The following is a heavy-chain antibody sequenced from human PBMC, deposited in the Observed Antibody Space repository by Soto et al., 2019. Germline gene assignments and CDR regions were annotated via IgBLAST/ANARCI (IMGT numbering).Heavy chain of an antibody. V-gene: IGHV4-61*01. CDR3: ARESRGYYRDF. CDR2: IYYSGST. D-gene: IGHD3-22*01. CDR1: GGSVSSGSYY. J-gene: IGHJ4*02. Sequence: PSETLSLTCTVSGGSVSSGSYYWSWIRQPPGKGLEWIGYIYYSGSTNYNPSLKSRITISVDTSKNQFSLKLSSVTAADTAVYYCARESRGYYRDFWGQGTLVTVSS.